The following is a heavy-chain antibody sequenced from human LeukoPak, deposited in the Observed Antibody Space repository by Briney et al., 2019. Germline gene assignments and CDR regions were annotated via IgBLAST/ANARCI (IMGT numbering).Heavy chain of an antibody. CDR3: ARPYCSSTSCYRYFDL. CDR1: GFTFSSYG. V-gene: IGHV3-30*03. CDR2: ISYDGSNK. J-gene: IGHJ2*01. Sequence: PGRSLRLSCAASGFTFSSYGMHWVRQAPGKGLEWVAVISYDGSNKYYADSVKGRFTISRDNSKNTLYLQMNSLRAEDTAVYYCARPYCSSTSCYRYFDLWGRGTLVTVSS. D-gene: IGHD2-2*02.